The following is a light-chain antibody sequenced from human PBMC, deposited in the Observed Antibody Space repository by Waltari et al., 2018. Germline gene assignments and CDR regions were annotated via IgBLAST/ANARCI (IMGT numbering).Light chain of an antibody. J-gene: IGLJ2*01. CDR1: SSDVGGYNS. CDR3: SSQSSDNVVL. CDR2: DVS. V-gene: IGLV2-14*03. Sequence: QSALTQPASVSGSPGQSITISCTGTSSDVGGYNSVSWYQDHPGQAPKVIIYDVSDRPSGIPERFAGSKSGNTASLTISGLQAEDEADYYCSSQSSDNVVLFGGGTKLTVL.